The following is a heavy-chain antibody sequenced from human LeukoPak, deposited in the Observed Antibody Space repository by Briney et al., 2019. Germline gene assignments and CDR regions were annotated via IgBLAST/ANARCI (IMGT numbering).Heavy chain of an antibody. CDR3: ASGSYDTRRYDY. V-gene: IGHV3-21*06. J-gene: IGHJ4*02. CDR2: ISSSGTNK. Sequence: GGSLRLSCAPSGFTFSIYSMNWVRQAPGEGLEWVSSISSSGTNKYYADSVKGRFTISRDNAKNSLYLQMNSLRAEDTAVYYCASGSYDTRRYDYWGQGILVTVTS. D-gene: IGHD1-26*01. CDR1: GFTFSIYS.